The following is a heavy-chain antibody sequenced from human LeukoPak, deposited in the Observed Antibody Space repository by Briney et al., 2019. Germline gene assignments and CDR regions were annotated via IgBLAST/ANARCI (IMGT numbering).Heavy chain of an antibody. CDR2: INPGDSDT. J-gene: IGHJ4*02. CDR1: GYTFSTCW. Sequence: GESLKISCKGSGYTFSTCWIAWVRQMPGKGLEWRGIINPGDSDTRYSPSFRGQVPISAAKSINTAYLQWSSLRASDSAMYYCARRSTDITSWTFDYWGQGTLVTVSS. CDR3: ARRSTDITSWTFDY. D-gene: IGHD6-13*01. V-gene: IGHV5-51*01.